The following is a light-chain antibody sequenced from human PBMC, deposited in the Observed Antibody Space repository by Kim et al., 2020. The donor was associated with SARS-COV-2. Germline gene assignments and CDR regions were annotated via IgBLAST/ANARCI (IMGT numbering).Light chain of an antibody. J-gene: IGKJ2*01. CDR2: GAS. CDR3: QHYGGSPT. Sequence: LSPGVSATLYCRTSQSVSSSSLAWYQPTPGQAPRLLIYGASSRATGIPDRFSGSGSGIDFTLTMSGLEPEDFAMFYCQHYGGSPTFGQGTKLGIK. CDR1: QSVSSSS. V-gene: IGKV3-20*01.